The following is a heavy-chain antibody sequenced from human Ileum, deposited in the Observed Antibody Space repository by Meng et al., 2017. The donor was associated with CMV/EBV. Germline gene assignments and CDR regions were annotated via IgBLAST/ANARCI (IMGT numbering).Heavy chain of an antibody. D-gene: IGHD5-12*01. V-gene: IGHV3-7*01. CDR1: GFTFSRYW. Sequence: GESLKISCAASGFTFSRYWVSWVRQAPGKGLEWVGNINQDGSEKKYVDAVKGRFIITRDNADNSLHLQMNSLRAEDTAVYYCARDGGSGYSFDNWGQGTLVTVSS. CDR2: INQDGSEK. J-gene: IGHJ4*02. CDR3: ARDGGSGYSFDN.